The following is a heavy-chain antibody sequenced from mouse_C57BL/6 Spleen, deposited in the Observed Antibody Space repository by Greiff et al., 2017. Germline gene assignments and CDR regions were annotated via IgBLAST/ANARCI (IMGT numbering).Heavy chain of an antibody. J-gene: IGHJ2*01. D-gene: IGHD2-4*01. V-gene: IGHV1-18*01. CDR2: INPNNGGT. CDR3: ARRDYDEGGYFDY. CDR1: GYTFTDYN. Sequence: VEPGASVKIPCKASGYTFTDYNMDWVKQSHGKSLEWIGDINPNNGGTIYNQKFKGKATLTVDKSSSTAYMELRSLTSEDTAVYYCARRDYDEGGYFDYWGQGTTLTVSS.